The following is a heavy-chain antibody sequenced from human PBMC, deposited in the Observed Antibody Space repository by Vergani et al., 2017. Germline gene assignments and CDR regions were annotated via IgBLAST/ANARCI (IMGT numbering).Heavy chain of an antibody. V-gene: IGHV4-61*02. CDR3: ARGFRGVCGYAGGEWFDP. J-gene: IGHJ5*02. CDR2: IYTSGTT. Sequence: QVQLQESGPGLVKPSQTLSLTCTVSGGSITSGNYYWSWIRQPAGKGLEWIGRIYTSGTTNYNPSLKSRVTISVDTSKNQFSLKLSSVTAADTAVYYWARGFRGVCGYAGGEWFDPWGGGTLVGDSS. CDR1: GGSITSGNYY. D-gene: IGHD5-12*01.